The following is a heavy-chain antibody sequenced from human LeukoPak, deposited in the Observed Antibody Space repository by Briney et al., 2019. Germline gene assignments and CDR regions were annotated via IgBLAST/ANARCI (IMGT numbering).Heavy chain of an antibody. Sequence: ASETLSLTCTVSGGSISSSSYYWGWIRQPPGKGLEWIGSIYYSGSTYYNPSLKSRVTISVDTSKNQFSLKLSSVTAADTAVYYCAGLSTYYGSGSYYSLGWFDPWGQRTLVTVSS. V-gene: IGHV4-39*07. CDR2: IYYSGST. J-gene: IGHJ5*02. D-gene: IGHD3-10*01. CDR1: GGSISSSSYY. CDR3: AGLSTYYGSGSYYSLGWFDP.